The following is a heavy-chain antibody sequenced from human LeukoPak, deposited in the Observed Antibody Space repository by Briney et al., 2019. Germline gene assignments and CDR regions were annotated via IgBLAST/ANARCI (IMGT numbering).Heavy chain of an antibody. Sequence: PGRSLRLSCAASGFTFSSYGMHWVRQAPGKGLEWVAVTSYDGSNKYYADSVKGRFTISRDNSKNTLYLQMNSLRAEDTAVYYCAKDFGGDNFDYWGQGTLVTVSS. CDR3: AKDFGGDNFDY. CDR1: GFTFSSYG. J-gene: IGHJ4*02. V-gene: IGHV3-30*18. D-gene: IGHD2-21*02. CDR2: TSYDGSNK.